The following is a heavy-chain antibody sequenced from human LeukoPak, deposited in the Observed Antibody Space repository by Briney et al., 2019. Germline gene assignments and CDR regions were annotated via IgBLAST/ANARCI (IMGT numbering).Heavy chain of an antibody. V-gene: IGHV3-33*01. D-gene: IGHD2-2*01. CDR1: GFTFSSYG. J-gene: IGHJ6*02. CDR2: IWYDGSNK. CDR3: ARGWPGTIPAAMLFYYYYGMDV. Sequence: GGSLRLSCAASGFTFSSYGMHWVRQAPGKGRDGVAVIWYDGSNKYYADSVKGRFTISRDNSKNTLYLQMNSLRAEDTAVYYCARGWPGTIPAAMLFYYYYGMDVWGQGATVTVSS.